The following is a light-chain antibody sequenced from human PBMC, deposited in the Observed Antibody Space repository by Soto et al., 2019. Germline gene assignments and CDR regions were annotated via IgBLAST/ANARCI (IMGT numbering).Light chain of an antibody. CDR1: QSVSSY. V-gene: IGKV3-11*01. J-gene: IGKJ4*01. CDR2: DAS. CDR3: QQRSNWPPLT. Sequence: EIVLTQSPATLSLSPGERATLSCRASQSVSSYLAWYQQKPGQAPRLLIYDASNRATGIPARFSGSWSGTEYTLTNSSLQPEEFAVYYCQQRSNWPPLTFGGGTKVEIK.